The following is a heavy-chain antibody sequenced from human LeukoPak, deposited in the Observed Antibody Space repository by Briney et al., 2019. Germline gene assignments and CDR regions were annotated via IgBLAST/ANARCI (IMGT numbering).Heavy chain of an antibody. V-gene: IGHV1-3*03. J-gene: IGHJ4*02. CDR2: INAGNGNT. CDR1: GYTFTSYA. Sequence: ASVKVSCKASGYTFTSYAMHWVRQAPGQRLEWMGWINAGNGNTKYSQEFQGRVTITRDTSASTAYMELSSLRSEDTAVYYCAREGGDDTAYFDYWGQGTLVTVSS. CDR3: AREGGDDTAYFDY. D-gene: IGHD5-18*01.